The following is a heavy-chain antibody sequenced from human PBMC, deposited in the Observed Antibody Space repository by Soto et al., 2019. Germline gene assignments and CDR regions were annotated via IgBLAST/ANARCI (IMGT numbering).Heavy chain of an antibody. CDR2: ISSSSSYI. V-gene: IGHV3-21*01. J-gene: IGHJ4*02. CDR1: GFTFSSYS. CDR3: ASFHLGELSLYYFDY. D-gene: IGHD3-16*02. Sequence: EVQLVESGGGLVKPGGSLRLSCAASGFTFSSYSMNWVRQAPGKGLEWVSSISSSSSYIYYADSVKGRFTISRDNAKNSLYLQVNSLRAEDTAVYYCASFHLGELSLYYFDYWGQGTLVTVSS.